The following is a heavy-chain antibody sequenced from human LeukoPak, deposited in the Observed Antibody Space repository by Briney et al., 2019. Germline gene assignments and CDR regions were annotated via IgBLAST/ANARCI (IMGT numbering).Heavy chain of an antibody. CDR1: GDSIRSYY. D-gene: IGHD4-23*01. J-gene: IGHJ3*02. V-gene: IGHV4-59*08. Sequence: SETLSLTCTVSGDSIRSYYWCWGWQPPGTGQERMGYIYYSGSTNYNPSLKSRVTISVDTSKNQFSLKLSSVTAADTAVYYCARRRKIFYGGKTAVEGFDIGGQGTMVTVSS. CDR2: IYYSGST. CDR3: ARRRKIFYGGKTAVEGFDI.